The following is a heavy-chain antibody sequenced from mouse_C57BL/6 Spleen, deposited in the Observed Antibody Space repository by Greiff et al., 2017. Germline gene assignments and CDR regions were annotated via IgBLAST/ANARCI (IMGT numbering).Heavy chain of an antibody. CDR1: GFPFSSYA. Sequence: EVKLVESGAGLVKPGGSLKLSCAASGFPFSSYAMSWVRQTPEKRLEWVAYISSGGDYIYYADTVKGRITFSRDNATNTLYLHMISLKSEDTAMYYCTRDYYSNYVGSFDYWGQGTTLTVSS. V-gene: IGHV5-9-1*02. D-gene: IGHD2-5*01. CDR2: ISSGGDYI. J-gene: IGHJ2*01. CDR3: TRDYYSNYVGSFDY.